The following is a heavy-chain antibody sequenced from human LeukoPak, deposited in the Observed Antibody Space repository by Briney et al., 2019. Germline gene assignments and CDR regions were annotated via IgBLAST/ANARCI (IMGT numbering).Heavy chain of an antibody. CDR1: GFTFSSHA. Sequence: PGGSLRLSCAASGFTFSSHAMSWVRQAPGKGLEWVSAISGSGGSTYYADSVKGRFTISRDNSKNTLYLQMNSLRAEDTAVYYCAKGTGQLGFYYFDYWGQGTLVTVSS. D-gene: IGHD1-1*01. V-gene: IGHV3-23*01. CDR2: ISGSGGST. J-gene: IGHJ4*02. CDR3: AKGTGQLGFYYFDY.